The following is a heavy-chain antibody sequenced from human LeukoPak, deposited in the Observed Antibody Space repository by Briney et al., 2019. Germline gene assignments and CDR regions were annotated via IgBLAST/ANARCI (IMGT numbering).Heavy chain of an antibody. J-gene: IGHJ5*02. D-gene: IGHD1-26*01. CDR2: ISAYNGNT. CDR3: ARDNSVGDNAWWFDP. CDR1: GYTLRSYG. V-gene: IGHV1-18*01. Sequence: ASVKVSCKASGYTLRSYGITWVRQAPGQGLEWMGWISAYNGNTKYPQKFQGRVTMTRDMSTSTDYMELSSLRSEDTAIYYCARDNSVGDNAWWFDPWGQGTLVTVSS.